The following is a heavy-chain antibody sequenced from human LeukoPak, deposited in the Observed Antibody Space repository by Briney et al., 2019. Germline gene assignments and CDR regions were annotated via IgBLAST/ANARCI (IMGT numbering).Heavy chain of an antibody. J-gene: IGHJ4*02. Sequence: GGSLRLSCAASGFTFSSYGMHWVRQAPGKGLEWVAVIWYDGSNKYYADSVKGRFTISRDNSKNTLYLQMNSLRAEDTAVYYCVKGAAGITMIVVASGFDYWGQGTLVTVSS. D-gene: IGHD3-22*01. CDR2: IWYDGSNK. CDR3: VKGAAGITMIVVASGFDY. CDR1: GFTFSSYG. V-gene: IGHV3-33*08.